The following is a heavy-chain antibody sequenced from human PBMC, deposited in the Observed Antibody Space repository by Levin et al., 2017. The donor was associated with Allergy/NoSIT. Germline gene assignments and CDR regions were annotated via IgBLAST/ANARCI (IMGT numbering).Heavy chain of an antibody. CDR3: ARGRLYWYFDL. CDR2: LYYSGST. CDR1: GDSINSDY. V-gene: IGHV4-59*01. J-gene: IGHJ2*01. Sequence: PSQTLSLTCSVPGDSINSDYWSWIRQPPGKGPEWIGYLYYSGSTNYNPSLTSRVTMSIDKSKNHFSLRLRSVTAADTAVYYCARGRLYWYFDLWGRGTLVTVSS.